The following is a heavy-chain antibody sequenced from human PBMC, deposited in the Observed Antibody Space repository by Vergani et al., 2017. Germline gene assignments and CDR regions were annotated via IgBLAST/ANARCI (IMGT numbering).Heavy chain of an antibody. Sequence: QVQLQESGPGLVKPSETLSLTCAVSGYSISSGYYWGWIRQPPGKGLEWIGSIYHSGSTYYNPSLKSRVTISVDTSNDQFSLKLSSVTAADTAVYYCARHEEDIVVVPAAPGWFDPWGQGTLVTVSS. CDR3: ARHEEDIVVVPAAPGWFDP. V-gene: IGHV4-38-2*01. J-gene: IGHJ5*02. CDR1: GYSISSGYY. D-gene: IGHD2-2*01. CDR2: IYHSGST.